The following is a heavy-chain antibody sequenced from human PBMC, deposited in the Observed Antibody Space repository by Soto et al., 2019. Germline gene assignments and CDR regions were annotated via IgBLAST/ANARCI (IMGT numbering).Heavy chain of an antibody. V-gene: IGHV4-59*01. J-gene: IGHJ4*02. CDR1: GGSISSYY. D-gene: IGHD3-22*01. CDR3: ARDQGGRYYYDSSGYPQRKVAPYYFDH. CDR2: IYYSGST. Sequence: SETLSLTYTVSGGSISSYYWSWIRQPPGKGLEWIGYIYYSGSTNYNPSLKSRVTISVDTSKNQFSLKLSSVTAADTAVYYCARDQGGRYYYDSSGYPQRKVAPYYFDHWGQGTLVT.